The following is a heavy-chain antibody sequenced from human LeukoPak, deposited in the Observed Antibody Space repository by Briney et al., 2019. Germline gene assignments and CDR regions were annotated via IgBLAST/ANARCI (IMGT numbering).Heavy chain of an antibody. CDR3: GRVGGRSKAAKGDAFDI. D-gene: IGHD6-6*01. J-gene: IGHJ3*02. Sequence: GGSLRLSCAASGFTFSSYSMNWVRQAPGKGLEWVSSISSGSTYMYYTDSVKGRFTISRDNAQNSMYLQMNSLRAEDTAVYYCGRVGGRSKAAKGDAFDIWGQGTMVTVSS. CDR2: ISSGSTYM. CDR1: GFTFSSYS. V-gene: IGHV3-21*01.